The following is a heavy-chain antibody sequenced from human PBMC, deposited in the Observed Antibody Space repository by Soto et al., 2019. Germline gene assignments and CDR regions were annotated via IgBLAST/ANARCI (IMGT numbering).Heavy chain of an antibody. D-gene: IGHD3-22*01. J-gene: IGHJ4*02. CDR2: ISGNGGT. V-gene: IGHV3-23*01. CDR1: GFTFSIYA. CDR3: AKDAPGSGWLSDY. Sequence: GGSLRLSCAASGFTFSIYAMSWVRQAPGKGLEWVSTISGNGGTSYADFVRGRFTISRDNSKNTLYLQMNSLRVDDTAVYYCAKDAPGSGWLSDYWGQGTLVTVSS.